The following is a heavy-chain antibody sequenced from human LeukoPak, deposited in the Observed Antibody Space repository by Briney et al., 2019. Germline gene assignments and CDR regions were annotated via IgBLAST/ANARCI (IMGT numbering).Heavy chain of an antibody. CDR3: AREGGYSYGDAPLHFDY. CDR1: GGSISNYY. Sequence: PSETLSLTCTVSGGSISNYYWSWIRQPPGKGLEWIGYIYYSGSTNYNPSLKSRVTISVDTSKNQFSLKLSSVTAADTAVYYCAREGGYSYGDAPLHFDYWGQGTLVTVSS. CDR2: IYYSGST. J-gene: IGHJ4*02. V-gene: IGHV4-59*12. D-gene: IGHD5-18*01.